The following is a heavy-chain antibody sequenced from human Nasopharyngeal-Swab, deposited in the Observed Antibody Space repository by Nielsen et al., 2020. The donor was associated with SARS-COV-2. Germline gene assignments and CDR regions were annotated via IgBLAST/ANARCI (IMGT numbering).Heavy chain of an antibody. J-gene: IGHJ6*03. CDR1: GYTFTSYD. D-gene: IGHD6-13*01. V-gene: IGHV1-8*01. CDR3: ARDLGSSCCGYMDV. CDR2: MNPNSGNT. Sequence: ASVKVSCKASGYTFTSYDINWVRQATGQGLEWMGWMNPNSGNTGYAQKFQGRVTMTRNTSISTAYMELSSLRSEDTAVYYCARDLGSSCCGYMDVWGKGTTVTVSS.